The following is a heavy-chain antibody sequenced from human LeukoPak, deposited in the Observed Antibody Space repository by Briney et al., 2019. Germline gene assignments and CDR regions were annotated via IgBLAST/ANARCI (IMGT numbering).Heavy chain of an antibody. D-gene: IGHD6-13*01. Sequence: PSETLSLTCTVSGASISNYYWSWIRQPPGKGLEWIGYVYYSGGTNYYPSLKSRVTISVDTSKNQFSLHLNSVTAADTAVYYCTRDLWGAGGTNYWGHGTLVTVSS. CDR3: TRDLWGAGGTNY. V-gene: IGHV4-59*01. CDR2: VYYSGGT. J-gene: IGHJ4*01. CDR1: GASISNYY.